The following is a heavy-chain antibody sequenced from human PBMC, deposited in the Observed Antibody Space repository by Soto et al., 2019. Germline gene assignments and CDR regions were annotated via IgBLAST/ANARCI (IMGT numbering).Heavy chain of an antibody. CDR3: ARENCSGGSCHPGTDAFDI. J-gene: IGHJ3*02. V-gene: IGHV1-69*13. CDR1: GGTFSSYA. CDR2: IIPIFGTA. Sequence: GASVKVSCKASGGTFSSYAISWVRQAPGQGLEWMGGIIPIFGTANYAQKFQGRVTITADESTSTAYMELSSLRSEDTAVYYCARENCSGGSCHPGTDAFDIWGQGTMVTVSS. D-gene: IGHD2-15*01.